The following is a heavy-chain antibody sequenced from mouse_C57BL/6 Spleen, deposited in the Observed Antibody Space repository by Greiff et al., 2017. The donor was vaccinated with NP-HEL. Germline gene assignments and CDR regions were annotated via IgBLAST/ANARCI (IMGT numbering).Heavy chain of an antibody. J-gene: IGHJ3*01. CDR1: GYTFTSYW. CDR3: ARGDDYDGFAY. D-gene: IGHD2-4*01. CDR2: IDPSDSYT. V-gene: IGHV1-59*01. Sequence: QVQLQQPGAELVRPGTSVKLSCKASGYTFTSYWMHWVKRRPGQGLEWIGVIDPSDSYTNYNQKFKGKATLTVDTSSSTAYMQLSSLTSEDSAVYYCARGDDYDGFAYWGQGTLVTVSA.